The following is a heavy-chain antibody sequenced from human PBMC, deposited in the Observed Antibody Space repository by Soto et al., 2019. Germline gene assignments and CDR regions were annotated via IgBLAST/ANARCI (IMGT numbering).Heavy chain of an antibody. Sequence: PSETRSLTCAVSGYSISSGYYWGWIRQPPGKGLEWIGRIYHSGSTYYNPSLKSRGTISVDPSKTQFSLKLSSVTAADTAVYYCARDPTGGYSGSGPRVAWFDPWGQGTLVTVSS. CDR1: GYSISSGYY. CDR2: IYHSGST. D-gene: IGHD3-10*01. J-gene: IGHJ5*02. CDR3: ARDPTGGYSGSGPRVAWFDP. V-gene: IGHV4-38-2*02.